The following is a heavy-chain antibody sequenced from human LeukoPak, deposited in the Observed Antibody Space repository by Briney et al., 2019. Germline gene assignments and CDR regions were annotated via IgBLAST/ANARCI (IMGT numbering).Heavy chain of an antibody. CDR3: ASEYDFWSGYPPPHYYYGMDV. J-gene: IGHJ6*02. CDR1: GGSISSGGYY. V-gene: IGHV4-31*03. Sequence: SETLSLTCTVSGGSISSGGYYWSWIRQHPGKGLEWIGYIYYSGSTYYNPSLKSRVTISVDTSKNQFSLKLSSVTAADTAVYYCASEYDFWSGYPPPHYYYGMDVWGQGTTVTVSS. D-gene: IGHD3-3*01. CDR2: IYYSGST.